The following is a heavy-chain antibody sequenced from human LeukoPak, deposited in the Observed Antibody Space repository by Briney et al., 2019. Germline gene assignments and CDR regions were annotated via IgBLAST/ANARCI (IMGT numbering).Heavy chain of an antibody. V-gene: IGHV3-23*01. CDR2: ISGSGVST. Sequence: GFLRLSCAASGFTFSTYVMSWVRQAPGKGLEWVSVISGSGVSTYYADSVKGRFTISRDNSKSTLYLQMASLSAEDTAVYYCAKVPYGVPTLSGYFDYWGQGTLVTVSS. CDR1: GFTFSTYV. D-gene: IGHD4-17*01. J-gene: IGHJ4*02. CDR3: AKVPYGVPTLSGYFDY.